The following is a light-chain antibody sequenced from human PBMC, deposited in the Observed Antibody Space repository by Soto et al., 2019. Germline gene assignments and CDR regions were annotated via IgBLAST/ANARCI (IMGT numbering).Light chain of an antibody. Sequence: DIQMTQSPSTMSASVGDRVSITCRASQSISSWLAWYQQKPGKAPKLLIYGASSLEGGVPSRFSGSGSGTEFTLTISSPQPDDFATYYCQQYNTYSQTFGQGTKVEVK. V-gene: IGKV1-5*01. CDR2: GAS. CDR3: QQYNTYSQT. J-gene: IGKJ1*01. CDR1: QSISSW.